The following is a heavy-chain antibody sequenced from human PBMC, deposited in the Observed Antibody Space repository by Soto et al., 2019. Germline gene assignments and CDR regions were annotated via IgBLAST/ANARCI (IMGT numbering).Heavy chain of an antibody. CDR3: ARAQMVLTRSYFDS. J-gene: IGHJ4*02. Sequence: SETLSLTCTVSDGSISNFYWSWIRQPPGKGLEWIGYISSSGNTNYNPSLKSRVSISVDTSKNQFSLNLTSVTAADTGVYYCARAQMVLTRSYFDSWGQGTPVTVSS. CDR2: ISSSGNT. D-gene: IGHD3-22*01. CDR1: DGSISNFY. V-gene: IGHV4-59*01.